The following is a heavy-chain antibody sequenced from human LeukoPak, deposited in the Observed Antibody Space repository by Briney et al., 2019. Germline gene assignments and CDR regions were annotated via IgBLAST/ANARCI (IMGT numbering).Heavy chain of an antibody. J-gene: IGHJ6*03. CDR3: ARDLYYYYYYMDV. CDR2: ISYDGSNK. CDR1: GFTFSSYA. V-gene: IGHV3-30*04. Sequence: GRSLRLSCAASGFTFSSYAMHWVRQAPGKGLEWVAVISYDGSNKYYADSVKGRFTISRDNSKNTLYLQMNSLRAEGTAVYYCARDLYYYYYYMDVWGKGTTVTVSS.